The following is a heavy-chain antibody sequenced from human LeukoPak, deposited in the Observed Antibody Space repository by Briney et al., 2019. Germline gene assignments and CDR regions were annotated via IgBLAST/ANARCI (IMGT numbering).Heavy chain of an antibody. D-gene: IGHD3-3*02. CDR3: AKDLAFGIILRRGSNSHKGY. CDR1: GFTFDDYA. CDR2: ISWNSGTI. V-gene: IGHV3-9*01. J-gene: IGHJ4*02. Sequence: GGSLRLSCAASGFTFDDYAMHWVRQAPGKGLEWVSVISWNSGTIAYADSVKGRFTISRDNAKNSLYQQMNSLRAEDTALYYCAKDLAFGIILRRGSNSHKGYWGQGTLVTVSS.